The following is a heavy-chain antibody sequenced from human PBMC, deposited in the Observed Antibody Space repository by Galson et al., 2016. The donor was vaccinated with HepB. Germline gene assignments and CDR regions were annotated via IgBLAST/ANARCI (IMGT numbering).Heavy chain of an antibody. V-gene: IGHV3-23*01. CDR3: AKDGSSSLRFLDLGRRKNYGMEV. Sequence: SLRLSCAASGFTLSNYVMSWVRQAPGKGLEWVSGISDSDGSTNYADSVKGRFTISRYNSKNTLYLQMNSLRAEDTAVYYCAKDGSSSLRFLDLGRRKNYGMEVWGQGTTVTVSS. CDR1: GFTLSNYV. CDR2: ISDSDGST. D-gene: IGHD3-3*01. J-gene: IGHJ6*02.